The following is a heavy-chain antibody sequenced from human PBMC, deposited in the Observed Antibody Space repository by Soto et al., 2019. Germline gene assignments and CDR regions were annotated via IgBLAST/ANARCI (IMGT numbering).Heavy chain of an antibody. D-gene: IGHD2-2*01. CDR2: IIPIPGTA. CDR1: GVTFGSYA. Sequence: QVQLVQSGAEVKKPGSSVKVSCKASGVTFGSYAISWVRQAPGQGLEWMGGIIPIPGTANYAQKFQGRVTIAADESTSTAYMELSSLRSEDTAVYYCARSQGSSTSLEIYYYYYYVMDVWGQGTTVTVSS. J-gene: IGHJ6*02. V-gene: IGHV1-69*01. CDR3: ARSQGSSTSLEIYYYYYYVMDV.